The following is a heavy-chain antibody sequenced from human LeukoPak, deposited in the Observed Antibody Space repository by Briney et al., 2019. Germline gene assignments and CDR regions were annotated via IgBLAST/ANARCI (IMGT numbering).Heavy chain of an antibody. Sequence: ASVKVSCKTSGYTFSTHWMHWVRQAPGQGLEWMGWISAYNGNTNYAQKLQGRVTMTTDTSTSTAYMELRSLRSDDTAVYYCARAGRYGTHGGDDYWGQGTLVTVSS. CDR1: GYTFSTHW. CDR2: ISAYNGNT. D-gene: IGHD5-18*01. CDR3: ARAGRYGTHGGDDY. J-gene: IGHJ4*02. V-gene: IGHV1-18*04.